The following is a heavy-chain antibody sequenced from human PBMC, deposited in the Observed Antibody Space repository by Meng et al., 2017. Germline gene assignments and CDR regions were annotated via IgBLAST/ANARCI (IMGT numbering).Heavy chain of an antibody. J-gene: IGHJ5*02. CDR2: ISSSGSTI. CDR1: GGSFSGYY. CDR3: ARGKGWFDP. Sequence: QAQLQQGGAGLLKPSETLSLTCVVYGGSFSGYYWSWIRQAPGKGLEWVSYISSSGSTIYYADSVKGRFTISRDNAKNSLYLQMNSLRAEDTAVYYCARGKGWFDPWGRGTLVTVSS. V-gene: IGHV3-11*01.